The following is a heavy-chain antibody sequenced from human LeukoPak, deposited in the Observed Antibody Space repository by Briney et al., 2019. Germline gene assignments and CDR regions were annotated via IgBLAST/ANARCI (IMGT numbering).Heavy chain of an antibody. V-gene: IGHV3-7*01. Sequence: GGSLRLSCAASGFTFSNYWMTWVRQPPGKGLEWVANIKQDGSEKYYVDSVKGRFTISRDNAKNSLYLQMNSLRAEDTAVYYCASEVRYYYDSSGLAFDIWGQGTMVTVSS. CDR2: IKQDGSEK. CDR1: GFTFSNYW. J-gene: IGHJ3*02. CDR3: ASEVRYYYDSSGLAFDI. D-gene: IGHD3-22*01.